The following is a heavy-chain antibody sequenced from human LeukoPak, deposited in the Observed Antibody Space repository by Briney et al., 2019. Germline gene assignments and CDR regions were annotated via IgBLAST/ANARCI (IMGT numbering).Heavy chain of an antibody. D-gene: IGHD1-26*01. V-gene: IGHV3-7*01. CDR2: IKKDGSEK. CDR3: AKADSWELLDY. J-gene: IGHJ4*02. Sequence: GGSLRLSCAASGFTFSSYWMSWVRQAPGKGLEWVANIKKDGSEKYYVDSVKGRFTISRDNAKTSLYLQMNSLRAEDTAIYYCAKADSWELLDYWGQGTLVTVSS. CDR1: GFTFSSYW.